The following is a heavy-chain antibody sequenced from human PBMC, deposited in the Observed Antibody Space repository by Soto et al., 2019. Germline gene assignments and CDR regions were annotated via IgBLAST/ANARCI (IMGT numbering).Heavy chain of an antibody. V-gene: IGHV3-30-3*01. D-gene: IGHD2-2*01. Sequence: ESGGGVVKPGRSLRLSCAASGFTFSSYAMHWVRQAPGKGLEGVAVISYDGSNKYYADSVKGRFTISRDNSKNTLYLQMNSLRAEDTAVYYCASHNIVVVPAAMPWGFDYWGQGTLVTVSS. J-gene: IGHJ4*02. CDR3: ASHNIVVVPAAMPWGFDY. CDR2: ISYDGSNK. CDR1: GFTFSSYA.